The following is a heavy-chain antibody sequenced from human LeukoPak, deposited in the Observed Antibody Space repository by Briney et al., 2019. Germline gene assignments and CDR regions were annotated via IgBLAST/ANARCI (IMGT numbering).Heavy chain of an antibody. CDR1: GFTVSSNS. D-gene: IGHD2-21*02. V-gene: IGHV3-48*01. Sequence: GVLRLSCTVSGFTVSSNSMSWVRQAPGKGLEWVSYISSTGSTIYYADSVKGRFTISRDNAENSLYLQMNSLRAEDTAVYYCARDDSNCGGDCTYLQYWGQGTLVTVSS. CDR2: ISSTGSTI. J-gene: IGHJ1*01. CDR3: ARDDSNCGGDCTYLQY.